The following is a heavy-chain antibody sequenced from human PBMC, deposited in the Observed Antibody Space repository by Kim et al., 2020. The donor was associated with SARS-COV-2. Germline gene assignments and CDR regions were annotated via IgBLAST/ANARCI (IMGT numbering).Heavy chain of an antibody. V-gene: IGHV4-59*01. J-gene: IGHJ3*02. CDR1: GGSISSYY. Sequence: SETLSLTCTVSGGSISSYYWSWIRQPPGKGLEWIGYIYYSGSTNYNPSLKSRVTISVDTSKNQFSLKLSSVTAADTAVYYCARFLRIGTTMVRGVTPDAFDIWGQGTMVTVSS. D-gene: IGHD3-10*01. CDR3: ARFLRIGTTMVRGVTPDAFDI. CDR2: IYYSGST.